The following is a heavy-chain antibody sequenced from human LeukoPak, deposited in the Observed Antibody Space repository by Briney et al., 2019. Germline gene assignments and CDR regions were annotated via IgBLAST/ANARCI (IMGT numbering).Heavy chain of an antibody. J-gene: IGHJ4*02. Sequence: SVKVSRKASGGTFSSYAISWVRQAPGQGLEWMGRIIPILGIANYAQKFQGRVTITADKSTSTAYMELSSLRSEDTAVYYCARIAAAGIFSFDYWGQGTLVTVSS. CDR2: IIPILGIA. CDR1: GGTFSSYA. V-gene: IGHV1-69*04. CDR3: ARIAAAGIFSFDY. D-gene: IGHD6-13*01.